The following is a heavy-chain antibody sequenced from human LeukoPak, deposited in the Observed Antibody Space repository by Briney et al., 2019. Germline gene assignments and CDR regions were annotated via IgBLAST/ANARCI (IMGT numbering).Heavy chain of an antibody. J-gene: IGHJ6*03. CDR3: ARIESGGTYFYYYYMDV. CDR2: ISLTGTT. V-gene: IGHV4-59*02. CDR1: GDSVSSHY. Sequence: SETLSLTCAVSGDSVSSHYWTWIPQPPGKGLEWIGHISLTGTTNYNPSLKSRVTISVDPFKSQFSLILTSVTAADTAVYYCARIESGGTYFYYYYMDVWGKGTAVTVSS. D-gene: IGHD1-26*01.